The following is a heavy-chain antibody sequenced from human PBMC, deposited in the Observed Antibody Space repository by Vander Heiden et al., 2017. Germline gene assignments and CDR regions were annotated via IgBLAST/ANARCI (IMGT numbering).Heavy chain of an antibody. CDR1: GFTFSSYA. CDR2: ISGSGGST. J-gene: IGHJ4*02. V-gene: IGHV3-23*01. CDR3: AKGPMIVVVITAFDY. Sequence: EVQLLESGGGLVQPGGSLRLSCAASGFTFSSYAMGWVRQAPGKGLEWVSAISGSGGSTYYADSVKGRFTISRDNSKNTLYLQMNSLRAEDTAVYYCAKGPMIVVVITAFDYWGQGNLVTVSS. D-gene: IGHD3-22*01.